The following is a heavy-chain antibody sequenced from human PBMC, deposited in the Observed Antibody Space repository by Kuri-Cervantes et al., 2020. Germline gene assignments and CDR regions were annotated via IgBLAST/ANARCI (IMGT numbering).Heavy chain of an antibody. CDR2: IYHSGST. CDR1: GYSISSGYY. V-gene: IGHV4-38-2*01. J-gene: IGHJ4*02. Sequence: SQTLSLTCAVSGYSISSGYYWGWIRQPPGKGLEWIGSIYHSGSTYCNPSLKSRVTISVDTSKNQFSLQLSSVAAADTAVYYCARGTFYYDSRGYLTQYFDYWGQGTLVTVSS. CDR3: ARGTFYYDSRGYLTQYFDY. D-gene: IGHD3-22*01.